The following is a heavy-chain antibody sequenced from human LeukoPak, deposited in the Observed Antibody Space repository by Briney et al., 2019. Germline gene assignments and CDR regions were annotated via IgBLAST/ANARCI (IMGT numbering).Heavy chain of an antibody. CDR2: IYHSGST. Sequence: PSDTLSLTCAVSGGSISSSNWWSWVRQPPGKGLEWIGEIYHSGSTNYNPSLKSRVTISVDKSKNQFSLKLRSVTAADTAMYYCARINIAADGNPLDYWGQGTLVTVSS. CDR3: ARINIAADGNPLDY. D-gene: IGHD6-13*01. V-gene: IGHV4-4*02. J-gene: IGHJ4*02. CDR1: GGSISSSNW.